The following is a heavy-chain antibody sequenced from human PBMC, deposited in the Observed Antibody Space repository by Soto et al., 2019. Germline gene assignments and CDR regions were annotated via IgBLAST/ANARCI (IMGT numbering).Heavy chain of an antibody. D-gene: IGHD6-19*01. CDR3: ATSGGGWYXY. Sequence: QVQLVQSGAEVKKPGASVKVSCKAXGYTFSSYDINWVRQATGQGLEWMGWLNPNSGDTGYAQKFQGRVTLTRNTSINTAYIELSSLTSDDTAVYYCATSGGGWYXYWGQGTLVTVSS. CDR2: LNPNSGDT. CDR1: GYTFSSYD. J-gene: IGHJ4*02. V-gene: IGHV1-8*01.